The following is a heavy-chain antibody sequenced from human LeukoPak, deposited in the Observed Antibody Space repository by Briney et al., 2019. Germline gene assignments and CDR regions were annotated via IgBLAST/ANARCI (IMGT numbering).Heavy chain of an antibody. V-gene: IGHV3-30*02. CDR1: GFTFSSYG. Sequence: GGSLRLSCAASGFTFSSYGMHWVRQAPGKGLEWVAFIRYDGSNKYYADSVKGRFTIYRDNSKSTLYLQMNSLRPEDTAVYYCAKGGSNNWSFDNWGQGTLVTVSS. J-gene: IGHJ4*02. CDR2: IRYDGSNK. D-gene: IGHD1-1*01. CDR3: AKGGSNNWSFDN.